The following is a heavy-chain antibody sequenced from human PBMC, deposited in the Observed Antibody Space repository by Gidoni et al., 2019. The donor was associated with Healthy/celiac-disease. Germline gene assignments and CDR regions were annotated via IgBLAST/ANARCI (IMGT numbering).Heavy chain of an antibody. D-gene: IGHD6-13*01. CDR3: ARDRDSSSWSIFDY. CDR2: IWYDGSNK. CDR1: GFTFSSYG. V-gene: IGHV3-33*01. Sequence: QVQLVESGGGVVQPGMSLRLSCPASGFTFSSYGMHWVRQAPGKGLEWVAVIWYDGSNKYYADSVKGRFTISRDNSKNTLYLQMNSLRAEDTAVYYCARDRDSSSWSIFDYWGQGTLVTVSS. J-gene: IGHJ4*02.